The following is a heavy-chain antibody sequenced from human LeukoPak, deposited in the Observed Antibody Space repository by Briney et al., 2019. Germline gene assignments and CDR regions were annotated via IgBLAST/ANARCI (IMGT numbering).Heavy chain of an antibody. CDR2: ISRSGSSI. CDR3: ARDYGDHGEYFDC. D-gene: IGHD4-17*01. CDR1: GFTFSRYN. V-gene: IGHV3-48*02. Sequence: GGSLRFSCAASGFTFSRYNINWVRQAPGKWLEWVSYISRSGSSIYYADSVKGRFTISRDNAKNSVYLQMNSLSDEDTAVYRCARDYGDHGEYFDCWGQGTLVTVSS. J-gene: IGHJ4*02.